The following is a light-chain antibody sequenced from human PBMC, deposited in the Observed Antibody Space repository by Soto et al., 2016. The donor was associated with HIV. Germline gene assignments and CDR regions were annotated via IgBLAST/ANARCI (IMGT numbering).Light chain of an antibody. J-gene: IGLJ3*02. CDR1: NIGREY. CDR3: QVWDTNGDHRGV. CDR2: YDS. Sequence: SYELTQPPSVSVAPGKTATIPCGGNNIGREYVYWYQQKLGQAPVLVVSYDSDRPSGIAERFSGSHSGNTATLTISRVEAGDEADYYCQVWDTNGDHRGVFGGGTKLTAL. V-gene: IGLV3-21*04.